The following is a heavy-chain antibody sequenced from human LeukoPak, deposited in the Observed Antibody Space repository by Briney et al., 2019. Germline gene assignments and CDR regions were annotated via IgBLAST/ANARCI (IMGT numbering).Heavy chain of an antibody. D-gene: IGHD6-13*01. CDR2: INRDGSQK. J-gene: IGHJ4*02. V-gene: IGHV3-7*01. Sequence: GGSLRLSCAASGFSLSAYWMTWVRQAPGKGLEWVANINRDGSQKNHVDSVKGRFTISRENAKNTLYLQMNNLRAGDTALYYCARGGRGSSWYEKWGQGTLVAVSS. CDR1: GFSLSAYW. CDR3: ARGGRGSSWYEK.